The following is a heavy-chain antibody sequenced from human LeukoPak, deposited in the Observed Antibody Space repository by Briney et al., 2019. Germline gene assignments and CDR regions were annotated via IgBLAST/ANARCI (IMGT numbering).Heavy chain of an antibody. J-gene: IGHJ4*02. CDR1: GFTFSDYY. CDR2: ISSSGSTI. V-gene: IGHV3-11*04. D-gene: IGHD1-1*01. CDR3: ARDIVANWNDLYYFDY. Sequence: PGGSLRLSCAASGFTFSDYYMSWIRQAPGKGLEWVSYISSSGSTIYYADSVKGRFTISRDNAKNSLYLQMNSLRAEDTAVYYCARDIVANWNDLYYFDYWGQGTLVTVSS.